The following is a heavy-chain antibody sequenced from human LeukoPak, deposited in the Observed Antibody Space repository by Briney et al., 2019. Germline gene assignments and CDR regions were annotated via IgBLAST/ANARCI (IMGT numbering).Heavy chain of an antibody. CDR1: GFTFSNNG. V-gene: IGHV3-33*06. CDR2: IWYDGSSK. J-gene: IGHJ3*02. Sequence: PGGSLRLSCVASGFTFSNNGMHWVRQAPGKGLEWVAVIWYDGSSKYYADPVKGRFTISRDTSKNTLYLHMNSLRAEDTAVYYCAKSSTYSSGAHAYDIWGQGTLVTVSS. CDR3: AKSSTYSSGAHAYDI. D-gene: IGHD6-19*01.